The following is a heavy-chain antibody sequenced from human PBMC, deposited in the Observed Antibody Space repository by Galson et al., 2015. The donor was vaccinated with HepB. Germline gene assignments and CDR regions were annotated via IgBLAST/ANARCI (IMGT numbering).Heavy chain of an antibody. CDR2: SIPSFDIA. Sequence: SVKAAGKASGGTVTRYAISWARPAPGEGLEWMGGSIPSFDIANFAQKFQGRVTITADESTSTAYMELSSLRYEDTAVYYCVSRDYYDSTGYLDYWGQGTLVTVSS. V-gene: IGHV1-69*13. J-gene: IGHJ4*02. CDR3: VSRDYYDSTGYLDY. D-gene: IGHD3-22*01. CDR1: GGTVTRYA.